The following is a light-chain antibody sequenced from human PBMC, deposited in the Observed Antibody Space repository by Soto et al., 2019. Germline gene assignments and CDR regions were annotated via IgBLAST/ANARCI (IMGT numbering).Light chain of an antibody. CDR1: SSNIGGNA. Sequence: QSALTQPPSASGTPGQRVTISCSGSSSNIGGNAVNWYQQLPGTAPKLLIYNNNQRPSGVPDRFSGSKSGTSASLAISGLQSEDEADYYGASWDDSRNKVFGTGTKVTVL. J-gene: IGLJ1*01. CDR3: ASWDDSRNKV. V-gene: IGLV1-44*01. CDR2: NNN.